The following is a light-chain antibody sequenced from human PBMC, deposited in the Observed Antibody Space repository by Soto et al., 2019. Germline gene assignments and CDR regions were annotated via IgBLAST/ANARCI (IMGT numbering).Light chain of an antibody. Sequence: DIQMTQSPSTLSASVGDSVTISCRASQSISRYLNWYQQQPGKAPKLLISAASSLHNGVPSRFSGSGSGTAFTLTISSLQPEDFATYYCQQSSDVPPTFGQGTKVDIK. V-gene: IGKV1-39*01. CDR1: QSISRY. J-gene: IGKJ1*01. CDR3: QQSSDVPPT. CDR2: AAS.